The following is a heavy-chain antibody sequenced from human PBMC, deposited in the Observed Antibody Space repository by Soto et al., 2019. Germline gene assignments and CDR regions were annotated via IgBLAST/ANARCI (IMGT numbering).Heavy chain of an antibody. J-gene: IGHJ5*02. CDR3: ASAHRSNSCSSTSRPRGWLHP. D-gene: IGHD2-2*01. CDR1: GGTFSSYA. V-gene: IGHV1-69*06. CDR2: IIPIFGTA. Sequence: SVKVSCKASGGTFSSYAISWVRQAPGQGLEWMGGIIPIFGTANYAQKFQGRVTITADKSTSTAYMELSSLRSEDTAVYYCASAHRSNSCSSTSRPRGWLHPWGQGTLVTVSS.